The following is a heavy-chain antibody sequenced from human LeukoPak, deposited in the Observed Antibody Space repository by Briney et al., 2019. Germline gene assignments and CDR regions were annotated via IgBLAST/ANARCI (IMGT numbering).Heavy chain of an antibody. CDR1: GGSISSSTW. Sequence: PSETLSLTCAVSGGSISSSTWWSWVRQPPGKGLEWIGEIYHSGSTNYNPSLKSRVTISVDKSKNQFSLKLSSVTAADTAVYYCARAGGYNLRWFDPWGQGSLVTVSS. CDR2: IYHSGST. V-gene: IGHV4-4*02. D-gene: IGHD5-24*01. J-gene: IGHJ5*02. CDR3: ARAGGYNLRWFDP.